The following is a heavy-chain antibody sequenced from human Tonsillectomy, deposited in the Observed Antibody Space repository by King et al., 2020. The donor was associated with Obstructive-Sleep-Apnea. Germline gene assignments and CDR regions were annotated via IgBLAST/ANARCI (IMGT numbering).Heavy chain of an antibody. CDR1: GDSISSGDYS. CDR2: IYYIGYT. V-gene: IGHV4-30-4*07. Sequence: QLQESGPGLVKPSQTLSLTCAVSGDSISSGDYSWSWIRQSPGKGLEWIGYIYYIGYTYSNPSLKSRVTMSVDTSKNQFSLKLSSVTAADTAVYYCARASTMIVVALDYWGQGTLVTVSS. D-gene: IGHD3-22*01. J-gene: IGHJ4*02. CDR3: ARASTMIVVALDY.